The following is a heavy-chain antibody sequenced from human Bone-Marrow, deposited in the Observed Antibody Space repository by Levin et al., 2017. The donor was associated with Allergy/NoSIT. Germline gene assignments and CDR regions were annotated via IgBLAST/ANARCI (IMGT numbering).Heavy chain of an antibody. D-gene: IGHD1-26*01. CDR2: FDPEDGES. Sequence: GESLKISCKVSGNTLTELSTHWVRQAPGKGPEWMGLFDPEDGESIYAPKFQGRVTMTEDTSTDTVYMELRRLTSDDTAVYYCAKKLSVGTTSWFHPWGQGTLVTVSS. J-gene: IGHJ5*02. V-gene: IGHV1-24*01. CDR1: GNTLTELS. CDR3: AKKLSVGTTSWFHP.